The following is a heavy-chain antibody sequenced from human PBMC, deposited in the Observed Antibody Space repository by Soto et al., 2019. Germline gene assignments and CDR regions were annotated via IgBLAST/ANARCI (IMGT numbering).Heavy chain of an antibody. D-gene: IGHD4-4*01. CDR1: GFTFSSYG. Sequence: QVQLVESGGGVVQPGRSLRLSCAASGFTFSSYGMHWVRQAPGKGLEWVAVMSFDGSNRYYADSVRGRFTISRDNSKSTLHLQMISLRAEDTAVYFCAKDGIGCNSPNYWYFDLWGRGTLVTVSS. J-gene: IGHJ2*01. CDR3: AKDGIGCNSPNYWYFDL. CDR2: MSFDGSNR. V-gene: IGHV3-30*18.